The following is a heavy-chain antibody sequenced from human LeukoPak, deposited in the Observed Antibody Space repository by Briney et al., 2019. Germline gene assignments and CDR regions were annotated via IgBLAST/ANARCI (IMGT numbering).Heavy chain of an antibody. Sequence: ASVKVSCKASGYTFTGYYMHWVRQAPGQGLEWMGWINPNSGGTNYAQKFQGRVTMTRDTSISTAYMELSRLRSDDTALYYCMVTADETGDAFDIWGQGTMVTVSS. CDR2: INPNSGGT. D-gene: IGHD2-21*02. CDR3: MVTADETGDAFDI. J-gene: IGHJ3*02. V-gene: IGHV1-2*02. CDR1: GYTFTGYY.